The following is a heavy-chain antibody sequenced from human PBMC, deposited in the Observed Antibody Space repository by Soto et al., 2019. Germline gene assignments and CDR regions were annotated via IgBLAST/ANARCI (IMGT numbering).Heavy chain of an antibody. CDR3: ARPAADEPDY. V-gene: IGHV5-10-1*01. CDR2: IEPSASYT. Sequence: GESLKISCKGSGYSFTSYWISWVRQMPGKGLEWMATIEPSASYTNYSPSFQGHVTISADKSISTAYLQWSSLKASDTAMYYCARPAADEPDYWGQGTLVTVSS. CDR1: GYSFTSYW. D-gene: IGHD2-2*01. J-gene: IGHJ4*02.